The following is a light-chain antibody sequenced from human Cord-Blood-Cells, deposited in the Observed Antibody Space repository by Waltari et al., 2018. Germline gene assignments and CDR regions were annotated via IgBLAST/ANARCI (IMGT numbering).Light chain of an antibody. CDR1: QSNSSY. V-gene: IGKV1-39*01. Sequence: DIQMAQSPSSLSASVGDSVTIPCRANQSNSSYLNWYQQQPGKAPKLLIFAASSFQSGVPSKFRGSGSGTDFNLTISSLQPEDFATYYCQQKYSTPRTFGQGTKVEIK. CDR3: QQKYSTPRT. J-gene: IGKJ1*01. CDR2: AAS.